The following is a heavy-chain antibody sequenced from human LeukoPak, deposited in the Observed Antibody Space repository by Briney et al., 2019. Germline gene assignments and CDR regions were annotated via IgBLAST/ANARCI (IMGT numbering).Heavy chain of an antibody. J-gene: IGHJ4*02. CDR2: IYYSGST. D-gene: IGHD5-24*01. Sequence: SETLSLTCTVSGASISSYYWSWIRQPPGKGLEWIGYIYYSGSTSYNPSLKSRVTISVDTSKNQFSLRLSSVTAADTAVYYCARRARWAQDFDYWGQGTLVTVSS. V-gene: IGHV4-59*08. CDR3: ARRARWAQDFDY. CDR1: GASISSYY.